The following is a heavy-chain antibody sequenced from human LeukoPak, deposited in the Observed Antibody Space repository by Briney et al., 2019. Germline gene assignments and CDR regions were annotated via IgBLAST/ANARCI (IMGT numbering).Heavy chain of an antibody. J-gene: IGHJ4*02. D-gene: IGHD2-21*01. CDR1: GFSFSSHW. CDR3: ASFGISWRSSY. CDR2: ISDDGSYT. Sequence: GGSLRLSCVASGFSFSSHWVHWVRHAPGKGLVWVSRISDDGSYTSNVDSVKGRFTISRDNVNNMLYLHMNSLRAEDTAVYYCASFGISWRSSYWGQGTLVTVSS. V-gene: IGHV3-74*01.